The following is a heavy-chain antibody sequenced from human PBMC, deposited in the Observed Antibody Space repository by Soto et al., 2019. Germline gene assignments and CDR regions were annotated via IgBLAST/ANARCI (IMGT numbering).Heavy chain of an antibody. V-gene: IGHV1-46*01. CDR3: ARDPITIFGVVNHYFDY. J-gene: IGHJ4*02. CDR1: GYTFTSYY. Sequence: ASVKVSCKASGYTFTSYYMHWVRQAPGQGLEWMGIINPSGGSTSYAQKFQGRVTMTRDTSTSTVYMELSSLRSEDTAVYYCARDPITIFGVVNHYFDYWGQGTLGTGSS. D-gene: IGHD3-3*01. CDR2: INPSGGST.